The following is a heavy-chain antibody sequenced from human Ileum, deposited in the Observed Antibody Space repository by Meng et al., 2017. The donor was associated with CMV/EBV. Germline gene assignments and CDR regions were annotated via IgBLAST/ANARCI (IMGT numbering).Heavy chain of an antibody. D-gene: IGHD3-10*01. J-gene: IGHJ5*02. V-gene: IGHV4-4*07. CDR3: ARAAARGVPVDL. CDR1: GGSLSSYY. CDR2: IHPTGTT. Sequence: QLQESGPRLLKPSETLSLPCTVTGGSLSSYYWTWIRQPAGKGLEWIGRIHPTGTTDDNPSLRSRVSMSLDKSKNQFSLKLTSVTAADTAVYYCARAAARGVPVDLWGQGTLVTVSS.